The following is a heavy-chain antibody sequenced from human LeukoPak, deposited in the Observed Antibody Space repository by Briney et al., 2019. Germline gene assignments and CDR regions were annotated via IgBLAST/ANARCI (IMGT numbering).Heavy chain of an antibody. CDR3: ARDHRYYDKGGHWYSRYYMDV. J-gene: IGHJ6*03. V-gene: IGHV4-59*02. CDR1: GGSVRYYY. CDR2: IYNSETT. Sequence: SETLSLTCSVSGGSVRYYYWSWLRQSPGKGLEWIGYIYNSETTRYNPSLMSRVTMSTDTFKSQVSLKLNSVTAADAPVYYSARDHRYYDKGGHWYSRYYMDVWGKGTTVTVSS. D-gene: IGHD3-22*01.